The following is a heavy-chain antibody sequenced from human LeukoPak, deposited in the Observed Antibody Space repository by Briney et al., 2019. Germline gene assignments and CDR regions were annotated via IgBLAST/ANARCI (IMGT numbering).Heavy chain of an antibody. J-gene: IGHJ5*02. D-gene: IGHD1-20*01. CDR2: XYTSGST. Sequence: GGSXXSXXXXWIXQPAGKXXXXXGRXYTSGSTNYNPSLKSRVTMSVDTSKNQFSLKLSSVTAADTAVYYCAREEEGTNWSDVWWFDPWGQGTLVTVSS. CDR3: AREEEGTNWSDVWWFDP. V-gene: IGHV4-4*07. CDR1: GGSXXSXX.